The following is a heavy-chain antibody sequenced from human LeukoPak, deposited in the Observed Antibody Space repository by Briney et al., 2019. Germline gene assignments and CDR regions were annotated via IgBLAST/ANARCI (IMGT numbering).Heavy chain of an antibody. CDR1: GGSISSYY. J-gene: IGHJ6*02. D-gene: IGHD6-13*01. V-gene: IGHV4-59*01. Sequence: SETLSLTCTVSGGSISSYYWSWIRQPPGKGLEWIGYIYYSGSTNYNPSLKSRVTISVDTSKNQFSLKLSSVTAADTAVYYCARKQVSSRYYYYGMDVWGQGTTVTVSS. CDR2: IYYSGST. CDR3: ARKQVSSRYYYYGMDV.